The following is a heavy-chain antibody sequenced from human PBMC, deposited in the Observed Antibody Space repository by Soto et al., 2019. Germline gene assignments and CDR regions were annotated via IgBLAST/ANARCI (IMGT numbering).Heavy chain of an antibody. J-gene: IGHJ5*02. CDR2: IIPIFGTA. CDR3: ARASSVVVPAAIAP. V-gene: IGHV1-69*06. Sequence: VASVKVSCKASGGTFSSYAISWVRQAPGQGLEWMGGIIPIFGTANYAQKFQGRVTITADKSTSTAYMELSSLRSEDTAVYYCARASSVVVPAAIAPWGQGTRVTVSS. CDR1: GGTFSSYA. D-gene: IGHD2-2*02.